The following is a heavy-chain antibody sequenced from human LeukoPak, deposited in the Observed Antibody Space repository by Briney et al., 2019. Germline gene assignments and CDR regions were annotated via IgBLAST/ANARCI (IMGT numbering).Heavy chain of an antibody. CDR2: INHSGST. CDR1: GGSFSGYY. D-gene: IGHD3-10*01. Sequence: PSETLSLTCAVYGGSFSGYYWSGIRQPPGKGLEWIVEINHSGSTNYNPSLKSRVTISVDTSKNQFSLKLSSATAADTAVYYCARVTMVRGVISPFDYWGQGTLVTVSS. CDR3: ARVTMVRGVISPFDY. V-gene: IGHV4-34*01. J-gene: IGHJ4*02.